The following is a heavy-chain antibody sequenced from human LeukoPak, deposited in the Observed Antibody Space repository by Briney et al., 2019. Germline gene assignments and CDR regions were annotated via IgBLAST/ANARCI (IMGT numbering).Heavy chain of an antibody. Sequence: GGSLRLSCAASGFTFSSYEMNWVRQAPGKGLEWVSYISSSGSTIYYADPVKGRFTISRDNAKNSLYLQMNSLRAEDTAVYYCARILVDGGYWGQGTLVTVSS. CDR3: ARILVDGGY. J-gene: IGHJ4*02. D-gene: IGHD2-8*01. V-gene: IGHV3-48*03. CDR1: GFTFSSYE. CDR2: ISSSGSTI.